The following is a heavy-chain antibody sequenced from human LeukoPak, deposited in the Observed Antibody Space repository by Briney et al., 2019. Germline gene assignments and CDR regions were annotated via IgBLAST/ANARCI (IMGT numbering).Heavy chain of an antibody. D-gene: IGHD2-2*02. CDR1: GFTFDDYG. Sequence: PGGSLRLSCAASGFTFDDYGMSWVRQAPGKGLEWVSGINWNGGSTGYADSVKGRFTISRDNAKNSLYLQMNSLRAEDTALYHCARDLRSSTSCYMGVSDAFDIWGQGTMVTVSS. J-gene: IGHJ3*02. CDR2: INWNGGST. CDR3: ARDLRSSTSCYMGVSDAFDI. V-gene: IGHV3-20*01.